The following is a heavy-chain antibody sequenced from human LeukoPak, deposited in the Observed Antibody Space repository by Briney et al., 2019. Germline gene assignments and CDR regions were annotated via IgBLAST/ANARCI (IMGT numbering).Heavy chain of an antibody. V-gene: IGHV3-30-3*01. CDR2: ISYDGSNK. CDR3: ARGTGGRVATISYYYYGMDV. J-gene: IGHJ6*02. D-gene: IGHD5-12*01. Sequence: PGGSLRLSCAASGFTFSSYAMHWVRQPPGKGLEWVALISYDGSNKYYADSVKGRFNISRDNSKNTLYLQMNSLRAEDTAVYYCARGTGGRVATISYYYYGMDVWGQGTTVTVSS. CDR1: GFTFSSYA.